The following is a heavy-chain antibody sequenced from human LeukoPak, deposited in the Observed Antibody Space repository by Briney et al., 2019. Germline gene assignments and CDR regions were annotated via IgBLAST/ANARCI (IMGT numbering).Heavy chain of an antibody. CDR2: IYHSGST. D-gene: IGHD3-3*01. J-gene: IGHJ4*02. Sequence: PSETLSLTCAVSGGSISSDNWWRWVRQPPGKGLEWIGEIYHSGSTVYNPSLKSRVTISVDTSKNQFSLKLSSVTAADTAVYYCARSQIATYYDFWSGYYTGQDFDYWGQGTLVTVSS. V-gene: IGHV4-4*02. CDR3: ARSQIATYYDFWSGYYTGQDFDY. CDR1: GGSISSDNW.